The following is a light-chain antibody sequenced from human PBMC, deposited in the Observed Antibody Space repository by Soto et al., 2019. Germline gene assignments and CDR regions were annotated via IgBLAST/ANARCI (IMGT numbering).Light chain of an antibody. V-gene: IGKV4-1*01. CDR3: QQYYSTPYT. Sequence: DIVMTQSPDSLAVSLGERATINCKSSQRVLYSSNNKNYLAWYQQKPGQPPKLLIYWASTRESGVPDRFSGSGSGTEFTLPISSLQAEDVAVYYCQQYYSTPYTFGQGTKLEIK. CDR1: QRVLYSSNNKNY. J-gene: IGKJ2*01. CDR2: WAS.